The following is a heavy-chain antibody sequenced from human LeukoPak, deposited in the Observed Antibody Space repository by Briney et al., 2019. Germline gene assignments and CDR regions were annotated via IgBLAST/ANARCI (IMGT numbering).Heavy chain of an antibody. CDR1: GYTFTGYY. J-gene: IGHJ4*02. CDR2: ISTYNGNT. D-gene: IGHD6-6*01. Sequence: ASVKVSCKASGYTFTGYYMHWVRQAPGQGLEWLGWISTYNGNTNYAQKLQGRVTMTTDTSTSTAYMELRSLRSDDTAVYYCAKDRWRDGSSSFDNWGQGTLVTVSS. V-gene: IGHV1-18*04. CDR3: AKDRWRDGSSSFDN.